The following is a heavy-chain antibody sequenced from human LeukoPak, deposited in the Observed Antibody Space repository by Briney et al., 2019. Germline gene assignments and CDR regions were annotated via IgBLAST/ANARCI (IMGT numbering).Heavy chain of an antibody. Sequence: ASVKVSCKASGYTFTSYDINWVRQATGQGLERMGWMNPNSGNTGYAQKFQGRVTITRNTSISTAYMELSSLRSEDTAVYYWARGLKYYDFWSGYYWFDYWGQGTLVTVSS. CDR3: ARGLKYYDFWSGYYWFDY. CDR1: GYTFTSYD. D-gene: IGHD3-3*01. V-gene: IGHV1-8*03. CDR2: MNPNSGNT. J-gene: IGHJ4*02.